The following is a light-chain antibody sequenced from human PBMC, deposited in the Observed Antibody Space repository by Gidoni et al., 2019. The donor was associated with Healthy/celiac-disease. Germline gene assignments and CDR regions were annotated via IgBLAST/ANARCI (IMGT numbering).Light chain of an antibody. J-gene: IGKJ1*01. V-gene: IGKV1-39*01. CDR2: AAS. Sequence: DLQMTQSPSSLSASVGDRVIITCRASQSISSYLNWYQQKPGKAPKLLIYAASSLQGGVPSRFSGSGSGTDFTLTISSLQPEDFATYYCQQSYSTSWTFGQGTKVEIK. CDR1: QSISSY. CDR3: QQSYSTSWT.